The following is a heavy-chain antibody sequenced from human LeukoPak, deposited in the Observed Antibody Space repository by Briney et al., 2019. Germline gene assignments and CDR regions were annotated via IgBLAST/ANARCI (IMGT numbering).Heavy chain of an antibody. D-gene: IGHD6-19*01. J-gene: IGHJ4*02. CDR2: ISSSSSYI. Sequence: GGSLRLSCAASGFTFSSYSMNWVRQAPGKGLEWVSSISSSSSYIYYADSVKGRFTISRDNAKNSPYLQMNSLRAEDTAVYYCARGPYSSGWYCVDYWGQGTLVTVSS. CDR1: GFTFSSYS. CDR3: ARGPYSSGWYCVDY. V-gene: IGHV3-21*01.